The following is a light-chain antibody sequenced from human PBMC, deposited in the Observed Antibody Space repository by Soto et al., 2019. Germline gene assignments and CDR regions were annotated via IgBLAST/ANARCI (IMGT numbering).Light chain of an antibody. CDR3: MQALQTPRT. CDR2: LGS. V-gene: IGKV2-28*01. J-gene: IGKJ2*01. Sequence: DIVMTQSPLSLTVTPGESASISCWSRQSLLHTNGYNYFDWYLQKPGQSPQLLIYLGSNRASGVPDRFSGRGSGTDFTLRISRVEADDVGVYYCMQALQTPRTFGQGTKLEIK. CDR1: QSLLHTNGYNY.